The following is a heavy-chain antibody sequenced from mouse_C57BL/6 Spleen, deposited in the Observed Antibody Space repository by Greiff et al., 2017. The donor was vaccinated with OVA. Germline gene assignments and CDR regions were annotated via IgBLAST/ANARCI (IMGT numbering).Heavy chain of an antibody. CDR3: TIHYDYDGYYFDY. CDR2: IYPGNSDT. D-gene: IGHD2-4*01. J-gene: IGHJ2*01. CDR1: GYTFTSYW. V-gene: IGHV1-5*01. Sequence: VQLQQSGTVLARPGASVKMSCKTSGYTFTSYWMHWVKQRPGQGLEWIGAIYPGNSDTSYNQKFKGKAKLTAVTSASTAYMELSSLTNEDSAVYYCTIHYDYDGYYFDYWGQGTTRTVSS.